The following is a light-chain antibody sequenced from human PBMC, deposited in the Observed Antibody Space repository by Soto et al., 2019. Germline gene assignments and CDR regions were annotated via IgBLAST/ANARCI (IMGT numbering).Light chain of an antibody. CDR3: KQYNTYWT. V-gene: IGKV1-5*01. J-gene: IGKJ1*01. Sequence: DIQLPQFPSTLSASVGDRFTITCRASQNIGSWLAWYQQKPGKAPKXLIYDVSNLETGVQSRFSGSGSGTEFTLTIRSLQPDDFATYYCKQYNTYWTCGQGTKVDIK. CDR1: QNIGSW. CDR2: DVS.